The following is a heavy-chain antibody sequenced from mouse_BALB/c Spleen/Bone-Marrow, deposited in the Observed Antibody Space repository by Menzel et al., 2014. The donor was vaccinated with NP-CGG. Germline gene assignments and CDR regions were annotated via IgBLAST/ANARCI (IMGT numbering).Heavy chain of an antibody. V-gene: IGHV14-3*02. CDR2: IDPANGNT. CDR3: ARYRLGTYFDY. J-gene: IGHJ2*01. D-gene: IGHD2-14*01. CDR1: GFNIKDTY. Sequence: VQLQQSGAELVKPGASVKLSCTGSGFNIKDTYMHWVKQRPEQGLEWIGRIDPANGNTKYDPKFQGKATITADTSSNTAYLQLSSLTSEDTAVYYCARYRLGTYFDYWGQGTTLTVSS.